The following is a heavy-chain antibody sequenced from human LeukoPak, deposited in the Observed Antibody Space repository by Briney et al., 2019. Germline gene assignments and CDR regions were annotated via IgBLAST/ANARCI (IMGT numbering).Heavy chain of an antibody. V-gene: IGHV4-34*01. CDR3: ARSTSSSWNKNWYFDL. D-gene: IGHD6-13*01. J-gene: IGHJ2*01. CDR2: INHSGST. CDR1: GGSISSYY. Sequence: SETLSLTCTVSGGSISSYYWSWIRQPPGKGLEWIGEINHSGSTNYNPSLKSRVTISVDTSKNQFSLKLSSVTAADTAVYYCARSTSSSWNKNWYFDLWGRGTLVTVSS.